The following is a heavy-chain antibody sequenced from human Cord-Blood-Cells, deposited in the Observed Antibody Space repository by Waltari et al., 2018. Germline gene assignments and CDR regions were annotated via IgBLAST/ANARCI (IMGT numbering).Heavy chain of an antibody. V-gene: IGHV3-7*01. D-gene: IGHD7-27*01. J-gene: IGHJ3*02. Sequence: ELQLVESGGVLVKPGGSLRLSCAASGCTLSSSWMSWVRQEPGKGLEWVANIKQDGSEKYYVDSVKGRFTISRDNAKNSLYLQMNSLRAEDTAVHDCNWGLTGADAFDIWGQGTMVTVSS. CDR1: GCTLSSSW. CDR2: IKQDGSEK. CDR3: NWGLTGADAFDI.